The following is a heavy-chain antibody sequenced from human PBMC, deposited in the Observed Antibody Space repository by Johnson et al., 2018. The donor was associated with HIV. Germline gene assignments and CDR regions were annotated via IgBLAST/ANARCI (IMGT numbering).Heavy chain of an antibody. CDR2: IYSGGST. V-gene: IGHV3-66*03. CDR3: ARGMARIAFDI. J-gene: IGHJ3*02. CDR1: GFTVSSNY. D-gene: IGHD5-24*01. Sequence: VQLVESGGGLIQPGGSLRLSCAASGFTVSSNYMSWVRQAPGKGLELVSVIYSGGSTYYADSVKGRFTISRDNSKNTLCLQMNSLRPEDTAVFYCARGMARIAFDIWGQGTMVTVSS.